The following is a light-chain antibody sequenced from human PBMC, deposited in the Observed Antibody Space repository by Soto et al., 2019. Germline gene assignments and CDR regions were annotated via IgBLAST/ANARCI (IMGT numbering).Light chain of an antibody. CDR2: DVS. CDR1: SSDVGSYNR. CDR3: SSYTTSGTYV. Sequence: QSVLTQPPSVSGSPGQSVAISCTGTSSDVGSYNRVSWYQQPPGTAPKLMIYDVSNRPSGVPDRFPGSKSGNTASLTISGLQAEDEADYYCSSYTTSGTYVFGTGTKVTVL. J-gene: IGLJ1*01. V-gene: IGLV2-18*02.